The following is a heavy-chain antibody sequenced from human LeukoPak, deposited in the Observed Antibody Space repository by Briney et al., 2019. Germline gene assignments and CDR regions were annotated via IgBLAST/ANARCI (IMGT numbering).Heavy chain of an antibody. CDR3: ARVVGATRGPSFDY. V-gene: IGHV4-59*01. CDR1: VGSISSYY. CDR2: IYYSGST. Sequence: SETLSLTCTVSVGSISSYYWSWIRQPPGKGLEWIGYIYYSGSTNYNPSLKSRVTISVDTSKNQFSLKLSSVTAADTAVYYCARVVGATRGPSFDYWGQGTLVTVSS. D-gene: IGHD2-15*01. J-gene: IGHJ4*02.